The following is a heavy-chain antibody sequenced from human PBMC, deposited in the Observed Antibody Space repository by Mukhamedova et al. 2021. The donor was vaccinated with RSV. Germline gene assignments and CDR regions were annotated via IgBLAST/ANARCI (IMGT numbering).Heavy chain of an antibody. CDR2: INPSSGFP. CDR3: AKDLGGPGLDY. Sequence: GIINPSSGFPTYAQKFQGRVTMTRDTSTSTVYMDLSSLRSEDTAVYYCAKDLGGPGLDYWGQGTLVTVSS. J-gene: IGHJ4*02. V-gene: IGHV1-46*01. D-gene: IGHD3-16*01.